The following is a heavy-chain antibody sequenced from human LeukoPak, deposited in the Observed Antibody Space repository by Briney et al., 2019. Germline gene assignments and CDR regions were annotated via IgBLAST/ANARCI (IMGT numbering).Heavy chain of an antibody. CDR2: INPNIGGT. J-gene: IGHJ4*02. Sequence: ASVKVSCKASGYTFTGYYMHWVRQAPGQGLEWMGWINPNIGGTNYAQKFQGRVTMTRDTSISTAYMELSRLRSDDTAVYDCARGNFGEIQLWLPSFDYWGQGTLVTVSS. CDR1: GYTFTGYY. V-gene: IGHV1-2*02. D-gene: IGHD5-18*01. CDR3: ARGNFGEIQLWLPSFDY.